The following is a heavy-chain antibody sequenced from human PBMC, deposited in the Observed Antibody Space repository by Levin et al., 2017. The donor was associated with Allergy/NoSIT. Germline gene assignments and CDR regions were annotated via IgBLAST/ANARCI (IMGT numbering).Heavy chain of an antibody. J-gene: IGHJ4*02. D-gene: IGHD3-9*01. Sequence: PSQTLSLTCAVYGGSFRGYYWSWIRQPPGKGLEWIGEINHSGSTNYNPSLKSRVTISVDTSKNQFSLKLSSVTAADTAVYYCARDVLRYFDWLPHSSPATDYWGQGTLVTVSS. CDR2: INHSGST. CDR1: GGSFRGYY. CDR3: ARDVLRYFDWLPHSSPATDY. V-gene: IGHV4-34*01.